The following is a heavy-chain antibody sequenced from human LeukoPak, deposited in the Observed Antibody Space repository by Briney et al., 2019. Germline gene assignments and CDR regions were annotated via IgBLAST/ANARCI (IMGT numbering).Heavy chain of an antibody. CDR2: ISNSGRTI. D-gene: IGHD3-3*01. J-gene: IGHJ4*02. Sequence: GGSLRLSCATSGFTFSCYSMHWVRQAPGRGLEWVSYISNSGRTIYYADSVKGRFTISRDNAKNSVYLQMNSLRAEDTAVYYCARERMRLFGDHWGQGTLVTVSS. V-gene: IGHV3-48*01. CDR3: ARERMRLFGDH. CDR1: GFTFSCYS.